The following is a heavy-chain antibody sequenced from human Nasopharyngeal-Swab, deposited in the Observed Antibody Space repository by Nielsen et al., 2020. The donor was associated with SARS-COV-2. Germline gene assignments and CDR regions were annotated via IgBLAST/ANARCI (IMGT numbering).Heavy chain of an antibody. V-gene: IGHV3-30*18. CDR1: GFSFSSHG. D-gene: IGHD3-9*01. Sequence: GQSLRLSCAASGFSFSSHGIHWVRQAPGKGLEWVAVISNDGSNIHYADSVKGRFTISRDNSKNTLYLQMNSLRAEDTAVYYCAKDPYRVIVATGNYFDYWGQGTLVTVSS. CDR2: ISNDGSNI. J-gene: IGHJ4*02. CDR3: AKDPYRVIVATGNYFDY.